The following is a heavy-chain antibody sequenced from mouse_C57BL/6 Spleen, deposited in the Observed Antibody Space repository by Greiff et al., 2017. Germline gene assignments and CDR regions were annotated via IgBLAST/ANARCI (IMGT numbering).Heavy chain of an antibody. CDR2: IYPRSGNT. Sequence: VQLQQSGAELARPGASVKLSCKASGYTFTSYGISWVKQRTGQGLEWIGEIYPRSGNTYYNEKFKGKATLTADKSSSTAYMELRSLTSEDSAVYFCAGEEDYGSSYRYYFDYWGQGTTLTVSS. V-gene: IGHV1-81*01. D-gene: IGHD1-1*01. CDR3: AGEEDYGSSYRYYFDY. CDR1: GYTFTSYG. J-gene: IGHJ2*01.